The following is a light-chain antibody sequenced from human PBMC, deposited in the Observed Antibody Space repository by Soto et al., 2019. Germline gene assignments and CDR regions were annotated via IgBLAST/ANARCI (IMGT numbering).Light chain of an antibody. CDR1: QSVSSN. J-gene: IGKJ2*01. V-gene: IGKV3-15*01. CDR3: HQYNNWPPT. CDR2: GAS. Sequence: EIVMTQSPATLSVSPGERATLSCRASQSVSSNLVWYQQKRGQAPRLLIYGASTRATGIPARFSGSRSGTEFTLTISSLQSEDFAVYYCHQYNNWPPTFGQGTKLEIK.